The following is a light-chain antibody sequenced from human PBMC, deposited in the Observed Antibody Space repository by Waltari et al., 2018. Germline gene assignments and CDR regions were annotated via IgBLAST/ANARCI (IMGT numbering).Light chain of an antibody. CDR2: GTS. Sequence: EIVLTQSPGTLSLSPGERATLPCRASQSVTSISVTWYQQKLCQAPRLLIYGTSSRATGIPDRFSGSGSGTDFTLTISRLEPEDFAVYYCQQYDGEVVTFGGGTKVEI. CDR1: QSVTSIS. J-gene: IGKJ4*01. CDR3: QQYDGEVVT. V-gene: IGKV3-20*01.